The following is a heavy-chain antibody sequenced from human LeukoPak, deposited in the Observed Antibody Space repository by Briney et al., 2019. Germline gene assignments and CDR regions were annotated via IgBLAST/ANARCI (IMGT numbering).Heavy chain of an antibody. J-gene: IGHJ4*02. V-gene: IGHV3-23*01. Sequence: PGGSLRLSCAASGFTFSSYAMSWVRQAPGKGLEWVSAISGSGGSTYYADSVKGRFTISRDNSKNTLYLQMNSLRAEDTAVYYCAKSVTPTPYYDSSGYDYWGQGTLVTVSS. D-gene: IGHD3-22*01. CDR1: GFTFSSYA. CDR2: ISGSGGST. CDR3: AKSVTPTPYYDSSGYDY.